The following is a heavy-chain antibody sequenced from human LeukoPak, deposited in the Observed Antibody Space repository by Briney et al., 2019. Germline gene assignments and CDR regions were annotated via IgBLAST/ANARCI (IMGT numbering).Heavy chain of an antibody. V-gene: IGHV4-34*01. CDR2: IYYSGNT. CDR1: GGSFSGYY. J-gene: IGHJ6*03. D-gene: IGHD2-15*01. CDR3: ASLLGYCSGNRCPSSANYYYYMDV. Sequence: PSETLSLTCAVYGGSFSGYYWSWIRQPPGKGLEWIGSIYYSGNTYYNPSLKSRVTMSIDTSKNQFSLKVNSVTAADTAVYYCASLLGYCSGNRCPSSANYYYYMDVWGKGTTVTVSS.